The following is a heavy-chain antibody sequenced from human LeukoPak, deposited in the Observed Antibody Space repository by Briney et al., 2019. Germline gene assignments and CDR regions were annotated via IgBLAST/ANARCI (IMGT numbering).Heavy chain of an antibody. CDR3: ASSTQEYFQH. J-gene: IGHJ1*01. V-gene: IGHV1-46*01. CDR1: GYSFTYHY. Sequence: GASVKVSCKASGYSFTYHYMHWLRQAPGQGLEWIGIINPSDGSTTYAQKFQGRVTMTRDTSISTAYMELSRLRSDDTAVYYCASSTQEYFQHWGQGTLVTVSS. CDR2: INPSDGST.